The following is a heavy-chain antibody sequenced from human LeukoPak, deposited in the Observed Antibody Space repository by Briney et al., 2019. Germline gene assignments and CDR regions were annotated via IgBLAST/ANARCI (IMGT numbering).Heavy chain of an antibody. Sequence: SETLSLTCTVSGGSISSSSYYWGWIRQPPGKGLEWIWSIYYSGSTYYNPSLKSRVTISVDTSKNQFSLKLSSVTAADTAVYYCARVDTGIVATIVNYWGQGTLVTVSS. CDR2: IYYSGST. D-gene: IGHD5-12*01. J-gene: IGHJ4*02. CDR3: ARVDTGIVATIVNY. CDR1: GGSISSSSYY. V-gene: IGHV4-39*07.